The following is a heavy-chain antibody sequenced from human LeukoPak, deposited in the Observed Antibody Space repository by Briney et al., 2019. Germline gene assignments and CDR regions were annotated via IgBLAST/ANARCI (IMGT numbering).Heavy chain of an antibody. CDR2: IYYSGST. Sequence: PSETLSLTCTVSGGSISSYYWSWIRQPPGKGLEWIGYIYYSGSTNYNPSLKSRVTISVDTSKNQFSLKLSSVTAADTAVYYCARTADDYGDYGEAGGFDHWGQGTLVTVSS. CDR1: GGSISSYY. D-gene: IGHD4-17*01. CDR3: ARTADDYGDYGEAGGFDH. J-gene: IGHJ4*02. V-gene: IGHV4-59*01.